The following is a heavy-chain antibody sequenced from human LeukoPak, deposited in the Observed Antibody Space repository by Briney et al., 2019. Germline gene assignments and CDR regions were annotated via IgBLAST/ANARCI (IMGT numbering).Heavy chain of an antibody. J-gene: IGHJ4*02. Sequence: GGSLRLLCTACGLTLRNYWMMWVREARGKGLDSVAKIKQDGSKKYYVVSVTGQFTISRDNAEISLYLQMNTLRVEDTAVYYCPARSSGNPYFWGQGTLVTVSS. V-gene: IGHV3-7*03. CDR1: GLTLRNYW. CDR3: PARSSGNPYF. CDR2: IKQDGSKK. D-gene: IGHD1-26*01.